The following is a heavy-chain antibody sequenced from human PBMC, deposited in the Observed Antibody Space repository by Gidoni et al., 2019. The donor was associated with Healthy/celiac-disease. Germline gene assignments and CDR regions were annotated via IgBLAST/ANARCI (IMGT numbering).Heavy chain of an antibody. V-gene: IGHV4-59*01. CDR3: ARTDILTGVDY. Sequence: QVQLQESGPGLVKPSETLSLTCTVSGGSISSYYWSWIRQPPGKGLEWIWYIYYSGSTNYNPSLKSRVTISVDTSKNQFSLKLSSVTAADTAVYYCARTDILTGVDYWGQGTLVTVSS. CDR1: GGSISSYY. D-gene: IGHD3-9*01. CDR2: IYYSGST. J-gene: IGHJ4*02.